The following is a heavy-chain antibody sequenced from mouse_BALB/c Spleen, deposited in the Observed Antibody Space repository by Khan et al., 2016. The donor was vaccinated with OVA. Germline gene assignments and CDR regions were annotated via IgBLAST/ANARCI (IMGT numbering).Heavy chain of an antibody. CDR2: IFPGDGST. J-gene: IGHJ3*01. Sequence: QVQLQQSGAELVKPGASVKLSCKASGYTFTSYDINWVRQRPEQGLEWIGWIFPGDGSTKYNEKFKGTATLTTDKSSSTAYMQLSRLTSEVSAGYCWARGGYGGFDYWGQGTLVTVSA. V-gene: IGHV1-85*01. D-gene: IGHD2-14*01. CDR3: ARGGYGGFDY. CDR1: GYTFTSYD.